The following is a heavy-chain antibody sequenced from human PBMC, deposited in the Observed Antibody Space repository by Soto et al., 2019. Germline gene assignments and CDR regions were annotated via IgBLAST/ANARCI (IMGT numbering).Heavy chain of an antibody. V-gene: IGHV4-4*02. J-gene: IGHJ4*02. CDR1: GASISSSNW. CDR2: IYHSGST. Sequence: QVQLQESGPGLVKPSGTLSLTCAVSGASISSSNWWSWVRQPPGKGLEWIGEIYHSGSTNYNPSHKCRVTISVDKSRNQFSLKLSSVTAADTAVYYCARRWGEGRVDYWGQGTLVTVSS. D-gene: IGHD3-10*01. CDR3: ARRWGEGRVDY.